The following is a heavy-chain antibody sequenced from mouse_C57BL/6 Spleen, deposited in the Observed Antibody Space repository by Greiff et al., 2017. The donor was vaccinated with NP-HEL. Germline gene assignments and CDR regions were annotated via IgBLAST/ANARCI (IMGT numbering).Heavy chain of an antibody. CDR2: IDPSDSET. Sequence: VQLQQPGAELVRPGSSVKLSCKASGYTFTSYWMHWVKQRPIQGLEWIGNIDPSDSETHYNQKFKDKATLTVDKSSSTAYMQLSSLTSEDSAVYYCARLGENYWYFDVWGTGTTVTVSS. CDR3: ARLGENYWYFDV. J-gene: IGHJ1*03. V-gene: IGHV1-52*01. CDR1: GYTFTSYW.